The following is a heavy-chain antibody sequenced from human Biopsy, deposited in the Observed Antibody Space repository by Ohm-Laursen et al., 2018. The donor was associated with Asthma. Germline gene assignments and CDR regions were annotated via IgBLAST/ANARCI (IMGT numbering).Heavy chain of an antibody. V-gene: IGHV4-30-2*01. D-gene: IGHD1-20*01. CDR1: GDSMGGSDYS. CDR3: ARITSANYYYDMDV. J-gene: IGHJ6*02. Sequence: TLSLTCNVSGDSMGGSDYSWTWIRQPPGKGLEWIGYMFHRGTTHYNPSLTSRVTISLDRSKNQFSLKLTSVTAADTAVYYCARITSANYYYDMDVWGQGTTVTVSS. CDR2: MFHRGTT.